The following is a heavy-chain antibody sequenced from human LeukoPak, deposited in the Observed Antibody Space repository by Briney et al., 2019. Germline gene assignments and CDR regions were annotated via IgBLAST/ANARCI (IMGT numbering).Heavy chain of an antibody. Sequence: TGGPLRLSCAASGFTFSRYGMSLVRQAPGKGLEGVWDISGSGGNTYYADSVKGRFTISRDNSNNTLYLQMHSLRAEATAVYYCATSPYGSGSYYMASDYWGQGTLVTVSS. J-gene: IGHJ4*02. CDR2: ISGSGGNT. D-gene: IGHD3-10*01. CDR1: GFTFSRYG. CDR3: ATSPYGSGSYYMASDY. V-gene: IGHV3-23*01.